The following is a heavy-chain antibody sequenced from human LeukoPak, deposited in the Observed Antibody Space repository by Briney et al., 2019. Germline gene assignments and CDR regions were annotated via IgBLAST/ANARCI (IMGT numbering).Heavy chain of an antibody. Sequence: SETLSLTCAVSGYSISSGYYWGWIRQPPGKGLEWIGSIYYSGSTYDNPSLKSRVTISVDTSKNQFSLKLSSVTAADTAVYYCARRNGYDFWSGYPHLDYWGQGTLVTVSS. CDR3: ARRNGYDFWSGYPHLDY. J-gene: IGHJ4*02. CDR1: GYSISSGYY. CDR2: IYYSGST. D-gene: IGHD3-3*01. V-gene: IGHV4-38-2*01.